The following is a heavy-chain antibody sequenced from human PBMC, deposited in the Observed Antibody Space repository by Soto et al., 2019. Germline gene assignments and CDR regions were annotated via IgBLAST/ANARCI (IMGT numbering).Heavy chain of an antibody. D-gene: IGHD4-17*01. CDR2: IYRSGNT. V-gene: IGHV4-38-2*01. CDR1: GYSISSGYY. J-gene: IGHJ4*02. CDR3: ARVSGDYGGYHHFDY. Sequence: PSETLSLTCAVSGYSISSGYYWGWIRQPPGKGLEWIGSIYRSGNTYYNPSLASRVTISVDTSKNQFSLKLSSVTAADTAVYYCARVSGDYGGYHHFDYWGQGTLVTVSS.